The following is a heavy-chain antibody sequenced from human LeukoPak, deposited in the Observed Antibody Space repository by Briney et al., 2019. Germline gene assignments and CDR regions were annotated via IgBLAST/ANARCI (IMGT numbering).Heavy chain of an antibody. CDR2: TNSGGSST. Sequence: GGSLRLSCATSRFPFSDFSMTWVRQAPGKGLEWISTTNSGGSSTDYAESVKGRFTISRDNSKNTLYLQMSSLRVEDTAMYYCAKQSYARSLGEGGPGTLVTVSS. J-gene: IGHJ4*02. V-gene: IGHV3-23*01. CDR3: AKQSYARSLGE. CDR1: RFPFSDFS. D-gene: IGHD2-8*01.